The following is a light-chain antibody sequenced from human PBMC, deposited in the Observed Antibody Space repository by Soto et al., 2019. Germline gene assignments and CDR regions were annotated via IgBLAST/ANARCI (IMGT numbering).Light chain of an antibody. J-gene: IGLJ1*01. CDR2: EGT. CDR1: SSDIGSYDL. CDR3: CSYAGSRTYV. Sequence: QSVLTQPVSVSGPLGQSIVISCTGSSSDIGSYDLVSWYQQYPGKAPKVVIFEGTKRPSGVSNRFSGSKSGNTASLTISGLQTEDEADYYCCSYAGSRTYVFGAGTKLTVL. V-gene: IGLV2-23*01.